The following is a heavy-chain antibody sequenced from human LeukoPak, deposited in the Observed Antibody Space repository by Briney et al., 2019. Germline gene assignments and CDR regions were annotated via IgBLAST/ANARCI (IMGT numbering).Heavy chain of an antibody. V-gene: IGHV1-2*02. Sequence: GASVKVSCKASGYTFTGYYMHWVRQAPGQGLEWMGWINPNNGGTKYAQKFQGRATMTRDTSISTAYMELSRLRSDDTAVYYCATGVVPAARGAPDAFDIWGQGTMVTVSS. D-gene: IGHD2-2*01. J-gene: IGHJ3*02. CDR3: ATGVVPAARGAPDAFDI. CDR1: GYTFTGYY. CDR2: INPNNGGT.